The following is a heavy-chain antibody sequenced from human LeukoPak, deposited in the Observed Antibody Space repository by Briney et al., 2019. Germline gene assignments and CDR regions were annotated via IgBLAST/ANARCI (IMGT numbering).Heavy chain of an antibody. CDR2: ISYDGSNK. J-gene: IGHJ4*02. Sequence: PGGSLRLSCAASGFTFSIYPMTWVRQAPGKGLEWVAVISYDGSNKYYVDSVKGRFTISRDNSKNTLYLQMNSLRAEDTAVYYCAKSTHYYDSSGLVDYWGQGTLVTVSS. CDR1: GFTFSIYP. D-gene: IGHD3-22*01. V-gene: IGHV3-30*18. CDR3: AKSTHYYDSSGLVDY.